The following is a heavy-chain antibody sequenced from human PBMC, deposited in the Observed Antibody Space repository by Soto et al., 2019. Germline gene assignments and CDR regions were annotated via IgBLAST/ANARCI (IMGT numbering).Heavy chain of an antibody. CDR3: AKRYSGSQLYLDY. CDR1: GFTFSTYA. V-gene: IGHV3-23*01. Sequence: EVQLLESGGGLVQPGGSLRLSCAPSGFTFSTYAMSWVRQAPGKGLEWVSAISGTGGGTYYSDPVKGRFTISRDNSKNTLYLQMNSLRAEDTAVYYCAKRYSGSQLYLDYWGQGTLVTVSS. CDR2: ISGTGGGT. D-gene: IGHD1-26*01. J-gene: IGHJ4*02.